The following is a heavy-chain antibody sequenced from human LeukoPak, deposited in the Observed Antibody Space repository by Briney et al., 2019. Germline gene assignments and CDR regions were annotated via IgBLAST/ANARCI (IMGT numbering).Heavy chain of an antibody. V-gene: IGHV1-69*04. CDR1: GGTFSSYA. D-gene: IGHD5-12*01. CDR3: ARAPSRDGHDNYFDS. J-gene: IGHJ4*02. Sequence: SVKVSCKASGGTFSSYAISWVRQAPGQGLEWMGKIISILGIANYAQKFQGRVTITADKYTSTAYMELSSLRFEDTAVYFCARAPSRDGHDNYFDSWGQGTLVTVSS. CDR2: IISILGIA.